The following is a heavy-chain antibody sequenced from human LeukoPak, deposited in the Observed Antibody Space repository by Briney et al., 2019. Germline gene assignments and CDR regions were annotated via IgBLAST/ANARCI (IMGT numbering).Heavy chain of an antibody. CDR2: ISYDGSNK. CDR3: AKEMGNLFGY. D-gene: IGHD1-14*01. CDR1: GFTFSSYA. Sequence: PGRSLRLSCAASGFTFSSYAMHWVRQAPGKGLEWVAVISYDGSNKYYADSVKGRFTISRDNSKNTLYLQMNSLRAEDTAVYYCAKEMGNLFGYWGQGTLVTVSS. V-gene: IGHV3-30-3*01. J-gene: IGHJ4*02.